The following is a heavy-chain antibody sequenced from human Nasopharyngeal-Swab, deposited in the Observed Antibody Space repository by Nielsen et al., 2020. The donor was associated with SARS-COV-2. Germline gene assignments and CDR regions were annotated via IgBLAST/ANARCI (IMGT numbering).Heavy chain of an antibody. Sequence: GESLKISCAASGFTVSSNYMSWVRQAPGKGLEWVSVIYSGGSTYYADSVKGRFTIPRDNSKNTLYLQMNSLRAEDTAVYYCARDRHYYDTSGYYLGGFDYWGQGTLVTVSS. CDR1: GFTVSSNY. D-gene: IGHD3-22*01. CDR3: ARDRHYYDTSGYYLGGFDY. CDR2: IYSGGST. J-gene: IGHJ4*02. V-gene: IGHV3-53*01.